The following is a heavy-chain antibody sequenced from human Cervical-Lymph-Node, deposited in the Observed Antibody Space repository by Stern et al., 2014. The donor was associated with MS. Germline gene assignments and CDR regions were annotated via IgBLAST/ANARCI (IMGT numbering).Heavy chain of an antibody. J-gene: IGHJ4*02. CDR1: GASVSSSGYY. D-gene: IGHD5-12*01. CDR2: IYYPGST. V-gene: IGHV4-31*03. Sequence: QVQLVESGPGLVKPSQTVSLTCTVSGASVSSSGYYWSWIRQHPGKGLEWIGYIYYPGSTYYNPSLKSRVTISLDTSKNRFSLRLSSVTAADTAVYFCARGATINDFDFWGQGTLVTVSS. CDR3: ARGATINDFDF.